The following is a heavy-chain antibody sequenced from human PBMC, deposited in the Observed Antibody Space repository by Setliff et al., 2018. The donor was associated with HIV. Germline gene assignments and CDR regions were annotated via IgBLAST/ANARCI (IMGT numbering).Heavy chain of an antibody. V-gene: IGHV4-39*02. D-gene: IGHD2-15*01. CDR2: MYYTRSA. CDR1: GGSISSTNYY. Sequence: PSETLSLTCGVSGGSISSTNYYWGWIRQPPGKGLEYIATMYYTRSAYYSPSLKSRVTMSLDTSKNHFSLRLTSVTAADTAVYYCVAGYCSGGSCYQYFDYWGPGTLVTVSS. CDR3: VAGYCSGGSCYQYFDY. J-gene: IGHJ4*02.